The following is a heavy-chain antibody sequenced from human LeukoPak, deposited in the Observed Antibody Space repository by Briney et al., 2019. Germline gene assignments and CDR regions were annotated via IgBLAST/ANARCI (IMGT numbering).Heavy chain of an antibody. J-gene: IGHJ4*02. CDR1: GNTFTSYD. CDR2: ISAYNGNT. D-gene: IGHD1-26*01. V-gene: IGHV1-18*01. CDR3: ARGLVGPDY. Sequence: ASVKVSCKASGNTFTSYDINWVRQATGQGLEWMGWISAYNGNTNYAQKLQGRVTMTTDTSTSTAYMELRSLGSDDTAVYYCARGLVGPDYWGQGTLVTVSS.